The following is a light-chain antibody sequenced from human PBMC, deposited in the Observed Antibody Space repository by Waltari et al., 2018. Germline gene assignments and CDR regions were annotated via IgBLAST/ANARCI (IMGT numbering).Light chain of an antibody. CDR3: GTWDSSLSGAV. CDR2: ENT. J-gene: IGLJ7*01. CDR1: SSNIGNNY. V-gene: IGLV1-51*02. Sequence: QSVLTQPPSVSAAPGQRVTISCSGGSSNIGNNYVSWYRQFPGTAPKPLIYENTERPSGIPGRSSCSKSGTSATLDITGLQAGDEADYYCGTWDSSLSGAVFGGGTHLTVL.